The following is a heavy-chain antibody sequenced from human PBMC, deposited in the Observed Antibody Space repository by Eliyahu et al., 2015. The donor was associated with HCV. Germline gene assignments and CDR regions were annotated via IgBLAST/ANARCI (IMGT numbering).Heavy chain of an antibody. J-gene: IGHJ6*02. D-gene: IGHD2-21*02. CDR1: GFTFSLYW. CDR3: ARGIKGDSWRNYYAMDV. Sequence: AASGFTFSLYWMTWVRQAXGKGLXXVANIEQGGSXEFYLDSVKGXFTXPRDNAKNSRYLQMISLRDEDTXVYYCARGIKGDSWRNYYAMDVWGQGTTVTVSS. V-gene: IGHV3-7*01. CDR2: IEQGGSXE.